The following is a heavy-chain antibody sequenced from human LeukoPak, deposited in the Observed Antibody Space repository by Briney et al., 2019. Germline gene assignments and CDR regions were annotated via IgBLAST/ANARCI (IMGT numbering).Heavy chain of an antibody. D-gene: IGHD1-1*01. CDR1: GYNFSAYG. CDR2: VTSDNRDT. J-gene: IGHJ4*02. CDR3: ARGSHEYWNDY. Sequence: GASVKVSCTASGYNFSAYGMTWVRQAPGQGLEWMGWVTSDNRDTKYAPKFQGRVTMTTDMSSSTAYMELRSLRSDYTAVYYCARGSHEYWNDYWGQGTLVTVSS. V-gene: IGHV1-18*01.